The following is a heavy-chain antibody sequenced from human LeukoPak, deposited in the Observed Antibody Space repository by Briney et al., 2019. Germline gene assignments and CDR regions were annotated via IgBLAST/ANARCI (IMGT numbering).Heavy chain of an antibody. Sequence: PGGSLRLSCAASGFTFSSYWMSWVRQAPGKGLEWVANIKQDGSEKYYVDSVKGRFTISRDNAKNSLYLQMNSLRAEDTAVYYCARDRDSSGAARPKWGQGTLVTVSS. CDR3: ARDRDSSGAARPK. D-gene: IGHD6-19*01. CDR1: GFTFSSYW. J-gene: IGHJ4*02. V-gene: IGHV3-7*01. CDR2: IKQDGSEK.